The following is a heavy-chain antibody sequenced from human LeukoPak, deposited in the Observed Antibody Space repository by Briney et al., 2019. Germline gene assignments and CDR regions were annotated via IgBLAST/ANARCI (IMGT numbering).Heavy chain of an antibody. J-gene: IGHJ4*02. D-gene: IGHD6-13*01. CDR2: IKQDGSEK. Sequence: PGGSLRLSCAASGFTFSSYWMSWVRQAPGKGLEWVANIKQDGSEKYYVDSVKGRFTISRDNAKNTLYLQMNSLRAEDTAVYYCAKDDGPIAGIGYDYWGQGTLVTVSS. V-gene: IGHV3-7*03. CDR1: GFTFSSYW. CDR3: AKDDGPIAGIGYDY.